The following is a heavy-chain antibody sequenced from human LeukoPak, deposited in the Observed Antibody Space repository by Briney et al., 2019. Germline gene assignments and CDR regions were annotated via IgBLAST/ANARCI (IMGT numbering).Heavy chain of an antibody. CDR2: INHSGST. CDR1: GGSFSGYY. J-gene: IGHJ4*02. Sequence: PSETLSLTCAVYGGSFSGYYWSWIRQPPGKGLEWIGEINHSGSTNYNPSLKSRVTISVDTSKNQFSLKLSSVTAADTAVYYCARGRRSNQTLNSLNYFDYWGQGTLVTVSS. D-gene: IGHD1-26*01. CDR3: ARGRRSNQTLNSLNYFDY. V-gene: IGHV4-34*01.